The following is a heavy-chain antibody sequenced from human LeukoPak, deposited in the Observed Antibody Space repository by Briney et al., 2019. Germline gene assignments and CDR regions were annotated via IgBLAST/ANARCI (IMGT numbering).Heavy chain of an antibody. V-gene: IGHV4-38-2*02. CDR3: ARDLGYSGFDWAP. D-gene: IGHD5-12*01. CDR2: IHYSASA. Sequence: PGGSLRLSCAASGFTFSSYAMNWVRQAPGKGLEWIGSIHYSASAYYNPTLKSRATLSVDTSKNQFSLNLTSVTAADAAVYYCARDLGYSGFDWAPWGQGTLVTVSS. CDR1: GFTFSSYA. J-gene: IGHJ5*02.